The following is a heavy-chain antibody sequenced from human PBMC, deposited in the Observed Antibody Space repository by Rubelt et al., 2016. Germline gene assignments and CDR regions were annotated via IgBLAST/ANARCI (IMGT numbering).Heavy chain of an antibody. CDR2: INAGNGNT. V-gene: IGHV1-3*01. CDR3: ARAYCSSTSCYEVDY. D-gene: IGHD2-2*01. Sequence: QVQLVQSGAEVKKPGASVKVSCKASGYTFTSYAMHWVRQAPGQRLEWMGWINAGNGNTKFLQKFQGRVTITRDTSASTAYMELSSLRSEDTAVYYCARAYCSSTSCYEVDYWGQGTLVTVSS. CDR1: GYTFTSYA. J-gene: IGHJ4*02.